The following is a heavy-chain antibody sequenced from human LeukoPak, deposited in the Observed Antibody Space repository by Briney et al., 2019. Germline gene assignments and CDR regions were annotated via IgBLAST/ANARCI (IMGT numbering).Heavy chain of an antibody. CDR2: INHSGST. CDR3: ARSSDGYNDKDY. CDR1: GGSFSGYY. D-gene: IGHD5-24*01. J-gene: IGHJ4*02. Sequence: SETLSLTCAVYGGSFSGYYWSWIRQPPGKGLEWIGEINHSGSTNYNPSLKSRVTISVDTSKNQFSLKLSPVTAADTAVYYCARSSDGYNDKDYWGQGTLVTVSS. V-gene: IGHV4-34*01.